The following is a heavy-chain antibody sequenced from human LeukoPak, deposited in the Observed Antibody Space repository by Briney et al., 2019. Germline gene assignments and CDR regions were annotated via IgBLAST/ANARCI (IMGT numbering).Heavy chain of an antibody. CDR2: ISEGGGST. Sequence: GGSLRLSCVVSGISLSNYAMTWVRQAPGKGLEWVSYISEGGGSTTYADSVKGRFTISRDTSLNTLYLQMNYLRAEDTAVYFCAKRGVVIRGLLVIGYHQEAYHYDFWGQGVLVTVSS. V-gene: IGHV3-23*01. CDR3: AKRGVVIRGLLVIGYHQEAYHYDF. D-gene: IGHD3-10*01. J-gene: IGHJ4*02. CDR1: GISLSNYA.